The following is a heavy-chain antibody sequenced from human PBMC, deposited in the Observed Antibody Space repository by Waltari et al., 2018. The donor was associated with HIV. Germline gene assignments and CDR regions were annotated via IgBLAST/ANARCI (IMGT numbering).Heavy chain of an antibody. D-gene: IGHD6-19*01. V-gene: IGHV4-59*01. CDR2: IYYSGST. Sequence: QVQLQESGPGLVKPSETLSLTCTVSGGSISSYYWSWIRQPPGKGLEWIGYIYYSGSTNYNPSLKSRVTISVDTSKNQFSLKLSSVTAADTAVYYCARDIPRIAVAGTPSFDYWGQGTLVTVSS. CDR1: GGSISSYY. J-gene: IGHJ4*02. CDR3: ARDIPRIAVAGTPSFDY.